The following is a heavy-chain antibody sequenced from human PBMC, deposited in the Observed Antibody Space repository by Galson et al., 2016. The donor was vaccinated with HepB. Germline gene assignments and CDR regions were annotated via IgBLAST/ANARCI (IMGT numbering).Heavy chain of an antibody. J-gene: IGHJ4*02. Sequence: SVKVSCKASGYTFTTYDINWVRQATGQGLEWMGWMNPNSGNTGYAQKFQGRVTMTRNTSISTAYMELNSLRSEDTAGYFCAREDNYYGSGTDLDYWGQGTLVTVSS. CDR3: AREDNYYGSGTDLDY. CDR2: MNPNSGNT. D-gene: IGHD3-10*01. CDR1: GYTFTTYD. V-gene: IGHV1-8*01.